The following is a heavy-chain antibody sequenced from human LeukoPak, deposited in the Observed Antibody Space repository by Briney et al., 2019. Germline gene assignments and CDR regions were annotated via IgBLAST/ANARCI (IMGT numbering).Heavy chain of an antibody. CDR2: INPSGGST. Sequence: ASVKVSCKASGYTFANYYIHWVRQAPGQGLEWMGIINPSGGSTNFAQKFQGRVTMTTDTSTITVYMELSSLRSEDTAVYYCARWTTTYLDYWGQGTLVTVSS. CDR1: GYTFANYY. V-gene: IGHV1-46*01. CDR3: ARWTTTYLDY. J-gene: IGHJ4*02. D-gene: IGHD4-11*01.